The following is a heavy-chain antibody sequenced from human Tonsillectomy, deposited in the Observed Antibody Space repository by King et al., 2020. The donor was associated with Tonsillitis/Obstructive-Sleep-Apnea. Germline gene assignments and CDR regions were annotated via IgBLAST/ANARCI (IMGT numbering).Heavy chain of an antibody. J-gene: IGHJ4*02. Sequence: QLQESGPELVKPSQTLSLTCTVSGGSISSGRYYWTWIRQHPEKGLEWIGYIDYSGFTYYNSSLKSRITMSIDTSRNQFSLKLSSVTAADTAVYYCARESIAITGGFDYWGQGTLVTVSS. CDR1: GGSISSGRYY. CDR2: IDYSGFT. D-gene: IGHD7-27*01. CDR3: ARESIAITGGFDY. V-gene: IGHV4-31*03.